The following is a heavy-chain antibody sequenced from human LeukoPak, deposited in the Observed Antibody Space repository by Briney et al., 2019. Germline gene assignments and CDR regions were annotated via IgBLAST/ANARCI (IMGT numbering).Heavy chain of an antibody. D-gene: IGHD1-1*01. CDR3: ARETTGYYYGMDV. CDR2: INPNSGGT. V-gene: IGHV1-2*02. CDR1: GYTFTGYY. Sequence: EASVKVSCKASGYTFTGYYMHWVRQAPGQGLEWMGWINPNSGGTNYAQKFQGRVTMTRDTSISTAYMELSRLRSDDTAVYYCARETTGYYYGMDVWGQGTTVTVSS. J-gene: IGHJ6*02.